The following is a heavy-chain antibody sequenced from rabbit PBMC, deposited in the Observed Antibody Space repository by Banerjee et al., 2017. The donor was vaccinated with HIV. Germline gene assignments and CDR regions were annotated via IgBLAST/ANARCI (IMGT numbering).Heavy chain of an antibody. CDR1: GFSFSSVYD. J-gene: IGHJ4*01. CDR2: IGTADGNT. Sequence: QEQLVESGGDLVKPGASLTLTCTASGFSFSSVYDMCWVRQAPGKGLEWIACIGTADGNTFYANWAKGRFTISKTPSTTVTLQMTSLTAADTATYFCARDAGYAGSNLWGPGTLVTVS. V-gene: IGHV1S45*01. CDR3: ARDAGYAGSNL. D-gene: IGHD4-2*01.